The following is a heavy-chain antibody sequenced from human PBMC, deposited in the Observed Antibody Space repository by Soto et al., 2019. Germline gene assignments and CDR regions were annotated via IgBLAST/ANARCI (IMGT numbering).Heavy chain of an antibody. CDR2: INPSGGST. V-gene: IGHV1-46*01. CDR3: ARDGSAAGFDY. Sequence: QVQLVQSGAEVKKPGASVKVSCKASGYTFTSYYMHWGRQAPGQGLEWMGIINPSGGSTSYAQKLQCRVTMTRDTSTSTVYMELSSLRSEYTAVYYCARDGSAAGFDYWGQGTLVTVSS. D-gene: IGHD6-13*01. CDR1: GYTFTSYY. J-gene: IGHJ4*02.